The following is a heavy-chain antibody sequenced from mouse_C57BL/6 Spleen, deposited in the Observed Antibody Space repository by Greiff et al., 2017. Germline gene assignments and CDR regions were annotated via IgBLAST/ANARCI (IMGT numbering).Heavy chain of an antibody. Sequence: QVQLQQSGAELVKPGASVKLSCKASGYTFTSYWMPWVKQRPGRGLEWIGRIDPNSGGTKYNEKFKSKATLTVDKHASTAYMQLSILTSEDSACYYCAREDDYDGVGCAYRGQVTLVTVSA. CDR3: AREDDYDGVGCAY. V-gene: IGHV1-72*01. J-gene: IGHJ3*01. CDR1: GYTFTSYW. D-gene: IGHD2-4*01. CDR2: IDPNSGGT.